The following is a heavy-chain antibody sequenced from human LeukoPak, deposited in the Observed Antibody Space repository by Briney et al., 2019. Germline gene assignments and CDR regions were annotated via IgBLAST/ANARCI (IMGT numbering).Heavy chain of an antibody. CDR2: IYWDDDK. Sequence: SGPTLVKPTQTLTLTCTFSGFSLSTSGVGVGWIRQPPGKALEWLALIYWDDDKRYSPSLKSRLTITKDTSKNQVVLTMTNVDPVDTATYFCAHTPYYSGSGTYYDYWGQGTLVTVSS. D-gene: IGHD3-10*01. J-gene: IGHJ4*02. V-gene: IGHV2-5*02. CDR1: GFSLSTSGVG. CDR3: AHTPYYSGSGTYYDY.